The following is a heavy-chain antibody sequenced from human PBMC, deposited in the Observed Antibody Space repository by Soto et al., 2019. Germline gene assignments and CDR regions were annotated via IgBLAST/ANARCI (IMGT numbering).Heavy chain of an antibody. CDR3: ERVPDPLHYSSGWYYFDY. CDR2: ISSSSGYT. J-gene: IGHJ4*02. V-gene: IGHV3-11*06. Sequence: SGGSLRLSCAASGFTFSDYYMSWIRQAPGKXLEWVSYISSSSGYTNYADSVKGRFTISRDNAKNSLYLQMNSLRAEDTAVYYCERVPDPLHYSSGWYYFDYWGQGTLVTVSS. D-gene: IGHD6-19*01. CDR1: GFTFSDYY.